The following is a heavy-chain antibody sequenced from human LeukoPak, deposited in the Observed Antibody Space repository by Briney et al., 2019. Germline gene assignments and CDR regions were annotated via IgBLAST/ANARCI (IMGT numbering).Heavy chain of an antibody. J-gene: IGHJ3*02. CDR3: ARQRWLAADAFDI. V-gene: IGHV5-51*01. D-gene: IGHD6-19*01. CDR2: IYPGDSDT. CDR1: GYSFTSYW. Sequence: GESLKISCKGSGYSFTSYWIGWVRQMPGKGLEWMGIIYPGDSDTRYSPSFQGQVTISADKSISTAYPQWSSLKASDSAMYYCARQRWLAADAFDIWGQGTMVTVSS.